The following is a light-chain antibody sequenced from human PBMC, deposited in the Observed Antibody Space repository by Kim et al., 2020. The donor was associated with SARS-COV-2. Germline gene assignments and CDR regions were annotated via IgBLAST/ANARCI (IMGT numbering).Light chain of an antibody. CDR1: SANIGSNT. J-gene: IGLJ2*01. CDR3: ATYDDSLNGPV. V-gene: IGLV1-44*01. Sequence: GQRVTISCSGNSANIGSNTVNWYQQLPGTAPKLLIYSSNQRPSGVPDRISASKSGTSASLAISGLQSEDEADYYCATYDDSLNGPVFGGGTKVTVL. CDR2: SSN.